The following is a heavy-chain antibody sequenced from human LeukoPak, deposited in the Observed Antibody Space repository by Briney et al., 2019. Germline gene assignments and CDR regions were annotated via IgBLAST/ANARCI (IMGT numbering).Heavy chain of an antibody. V-gene: IGHV1-18*01. Sequence: ASVKVSCKASGYTFTSYGISWVRQAPGQGLEWMGWISAYNGNTNYAQKHQGRVTMTTDTSTSTAYMELRSLRSDDTAVYYCARDDCSSTSCYLYYFDYWGQGTLVTVSS. CDR1: GYTFTSYG. D-gene: IGHD2-2*01. J-gene: IGHJ4*02. CDR2: ISAYNGNT. CDR3: ARDDCSSTSCYLYYFDY.